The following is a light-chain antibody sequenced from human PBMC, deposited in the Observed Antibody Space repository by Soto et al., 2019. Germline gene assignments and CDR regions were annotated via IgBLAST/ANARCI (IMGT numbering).Light chain of an antibody. V-gene: IGLV2-14*01. CDR1: SSDVGGYNY. Sequence: QSALTQPASVSGSPGQSITISCTGTSSDVGGYNYVSWYQQHPGKAPKLMIYEVSNRPSGVSNRFSGSKSGNTASLTISGLQAEDEADYYCSSYTSRSTLEFGTGTKVTVL. CDR3: SSYTSRSTLE. J-gene: IGLJ1*01. CDR2: EVS.